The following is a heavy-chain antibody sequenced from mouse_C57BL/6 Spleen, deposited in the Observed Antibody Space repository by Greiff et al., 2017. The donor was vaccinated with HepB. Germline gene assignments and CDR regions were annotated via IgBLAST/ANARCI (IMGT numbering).Heavy chain of an antibody. CDR3: TTYYDYFAY. J-gene: IGHJ3*01. CDR1: GFNIKDDY. D-gene: IGHD2-4*01. V-gene: IGHV14-4*01. Sequence: EVKLQESGAELVRPGASVKLSCTASGFNIKDDYMHWVKQRPEQGLEWIGWIDPENGDTEYASKFQGKATITADTSSNTAYLQLSSLTSEDTAVYYCTTYYDYFAYWGQGTLVTVSA. CDR2: IDPENGDT.